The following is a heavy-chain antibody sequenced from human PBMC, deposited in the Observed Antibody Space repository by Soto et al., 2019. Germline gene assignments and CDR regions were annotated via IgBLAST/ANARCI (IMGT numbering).Heavy chain of an antibody. D-gene: IGHD6-19*01. V-gene: IGHV4-39*01. J-gene: IGHJ5*02. CDR1: GGSISSSSYY. CDR3: ARHPGPKKEQWRGKNWFDP. CDR2: VYYSGNT. Sequence: QMQLQESGPGLVKPSETLYLTCTVSGGSISSSSYYWGWIRQPPGKGLGWIGSVYYSGNTYYNPSLKSRVTMPVDTSKDQFSLKLSPETAADTAVDYGARHPGPKKEQWRGKNWFDPWGQGTLVTVSS.